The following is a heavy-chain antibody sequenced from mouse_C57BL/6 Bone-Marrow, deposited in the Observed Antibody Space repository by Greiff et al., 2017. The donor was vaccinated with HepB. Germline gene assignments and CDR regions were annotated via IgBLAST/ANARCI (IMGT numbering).Heavy chain of an antibody. V-gene: IGHV3-6*01. CDR3: ARYWDY. CDR1: GYSITSGYY. Sequence: EVQLQESGPGLVKPSQSLSLTCSVTGYSITSGYYWNWIRQFPGNKLEWMGYISYDGSNNYNPSLKNRISITRDTSKNQFFLKLNSVTTEDTATYYCARYWDYWGQGTSVTVSS. J-gene: IGHJ4*01. CDR2: ISYDGSN.